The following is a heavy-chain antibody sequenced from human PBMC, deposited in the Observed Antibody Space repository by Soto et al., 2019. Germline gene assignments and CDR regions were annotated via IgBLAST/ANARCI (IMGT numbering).Heavy chain of an antibody. J-gene: IGHJ5*02. Sequence: SETLSLTCTVSGGSISSGGYYWSWIRQHPGKGLEWIGYIYYSGSTYYNPSLKSRVTISVDTSKNQFSLKLSSVTAADTAVYYCARDAITLHYYGSGSYYINGFDPWGQGTLVTVSS. D-gene: IGHD3-10*01. V-gene: IGHV4-31*03. CDR2: IYYSGST. CDR3: ARDAITLHYYGSGSYYINGFDP. CDR1: GGSISSGGYY.